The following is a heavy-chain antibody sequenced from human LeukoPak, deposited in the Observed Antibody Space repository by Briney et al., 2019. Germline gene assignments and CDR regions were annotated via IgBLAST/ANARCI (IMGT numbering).Heavy chain of an antibody. Sequence: SETLSLTCTVSGYSISSGYYWGWIRQPPGKGLEWIGSIYHSGSTYYNPSLKSRVTISVDTSKNQFSLKLSSVTAADTAVYYCARALSRWFGDPLGYWGQGTLVTVSS. CDR2: IYHSGST. CDR1: GYSISSGYY. D-gene: IGHD3-10*01. CDR3: ARALSRWFGDPLGY. V-gene: IGHV4-38-2*02. J-gene: IGHJ4*02.